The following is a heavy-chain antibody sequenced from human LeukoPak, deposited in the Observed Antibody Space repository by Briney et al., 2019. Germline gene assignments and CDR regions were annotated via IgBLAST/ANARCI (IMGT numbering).Heavy chain of an antibody. J-gene: IGHJ6*03. CDR2: ISYDGSNK. D-gene: IGHD3-10*01. CDR1: GFTFSSYG. CDR3: ARAGRVRRYYYYYYYMDV. V-gene: IGHV3-30*19. Sequence: GGSLRLSCAASGFTFSSYGMHWVRQAPGKGLEWVAVISYDGSNKYYADSVKGRFTISRDNSKNTLYLQMNSLRAEDTAVYYCARAGRVRRYYYYYYYMDVWGKGTTVTVSS.